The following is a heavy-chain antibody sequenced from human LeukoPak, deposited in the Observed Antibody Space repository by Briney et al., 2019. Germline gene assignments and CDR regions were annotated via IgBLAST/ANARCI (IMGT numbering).Heavy chain of an antibody. V-gene: IGHV4-61*01. J-gene: IGHJ4*02. D-gene: IGHD2-2*01. CDR1: GASVSSGSNY. CDR2: ISYTGNT. CDR3: ARAYCTRTTCYVDD. Sequence: KPSETLSLTCTVSGASVSSGSNYWSWIRQPPGRGLEWIGYISYTGNTNYNPSLKSRVTISVDTSKNQFSLKLSSVTAADTAVYYCARAYCTRTTCYVDDWAQGTLVTVSS.